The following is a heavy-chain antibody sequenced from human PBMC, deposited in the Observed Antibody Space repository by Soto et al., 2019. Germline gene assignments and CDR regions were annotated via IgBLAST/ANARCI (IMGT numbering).Heavy chain of an antibody. V-gene: IGHV4-34*01. Sequence: QVQLQQWGAGLLKPSETLSLTCAVYGGSFSGYYWSWIRQPPGKGLEWIGEINHSGSTNYNPSRTSRVTISVDTSKNQFSLKLSSVTAADTAVYYCARGWGRIFDYWGQGTLVTVSS. J-gene: IGHJ4*02. CDR1: GGSFSGYY. D-gene: IGHD7-27*01. CDR3: ARGWGRIFDY. CDR2: INHSGST.